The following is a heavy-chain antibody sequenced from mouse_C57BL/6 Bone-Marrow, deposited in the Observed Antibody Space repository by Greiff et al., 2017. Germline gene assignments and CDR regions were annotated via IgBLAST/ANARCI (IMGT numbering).Heavy chain of an antibody. J-gene: IGHJ1*03. V-gene: IGHV1-69*01. CDR2: FDPSDSYT. Sequence: QVQLQQSGAELVMPGASVKLSCKASGYTFTSYWMHWVKQRPGQGLEWIGEFDPSDSYTNYNQKFKGKSTLTVDKSSSTAYMQLSSLTSEDSAVCYCARGDRYFDVWGTGTTVTVSS. CDR1: GYTFTSYW. CDR3: ARGDRYFDV.